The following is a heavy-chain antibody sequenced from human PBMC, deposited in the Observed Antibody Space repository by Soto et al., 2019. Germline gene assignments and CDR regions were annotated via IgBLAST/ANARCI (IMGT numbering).Heavy chain of an antibody. Sequence: QVQLQQSGPALVKPSHTLSLTCTVSGGSISSGGYYWSWIRPHPGKGLEGIGYINYSGSTYYNPSLKSRVTISVDTSKNQFSLKLSSVTAADTAVDYCARGTSIAVANWFDPWGQGTLVT. J-gene: IGHJ5*02. CDR3: ARGTSIAVANWFDP. CDR2: INYSGST. D-gene: IGHD6-6*01. V-gene: IGHV4-31*03. CDR1: GGSISSGGYY.